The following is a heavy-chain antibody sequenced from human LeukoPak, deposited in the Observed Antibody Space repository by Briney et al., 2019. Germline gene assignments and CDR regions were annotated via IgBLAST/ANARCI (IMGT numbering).Heavy chain of an antibody. J-gene: IGHJ4*02. D-gene: IGHD3-10*01. CDR3: ASQGITMVREAPHDY. CDR2: IYHSGST. V-gene: IGHV4-30-2*01. Sequence: ASETLSLTCTVSGGSISSGGYYWSWIRQPPGKGLEWIGYIYHSGSTYYNPSLKSRVTISVDRSKNQFSLKLSSVTAADTAVYYCASQGITMVREAPHDYWGQGTLVTVSS. CDR1: GGSISSGGYY.